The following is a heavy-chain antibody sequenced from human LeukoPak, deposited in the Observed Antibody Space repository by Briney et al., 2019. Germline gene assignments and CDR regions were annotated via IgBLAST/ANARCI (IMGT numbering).Heavy chain of an antibody. V-gene: IGHV4-39*01. CDR2: IYYSGST. D-gene: IGHD6-13*01. J-gene: IGHJ5*02. Sequence: SETLSLTCTVSGGSISSSSYYWGWIRQPPGKGLEWIGGIYYSGSTYYNPSLKSRVTISVDTSKNQFSLKLSSVTAADTAVYYCARHGSYSSSWYGWFDPWGQGTLVTVSS. CDR3: ARHGSYSSSWYGWFDP. CDR1: GGSISSSSYY.